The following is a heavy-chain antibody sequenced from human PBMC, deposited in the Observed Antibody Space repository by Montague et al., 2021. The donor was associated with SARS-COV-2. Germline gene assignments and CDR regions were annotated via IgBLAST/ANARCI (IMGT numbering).Heavy chain of an antibody. V-gene: IGHV4-39*01. J-gene: IGHJ4*02. D-gene: IGHD3-10*01. CDR2: IYYSGST. Sequence: SETLSLTCTVSGGSISSSSHYWGWIRQPPGKGLEWIGSIYYSGSTYYNPSLKSRVTISVDTSKNQLSLKLSSVTAADTAVYYCARHYYGSGSYYLGEFDYWGQGTLVTVSS. CDR1: GGSISSSSHY. CDR3: ARHYYGSGSYYLGEFDY.